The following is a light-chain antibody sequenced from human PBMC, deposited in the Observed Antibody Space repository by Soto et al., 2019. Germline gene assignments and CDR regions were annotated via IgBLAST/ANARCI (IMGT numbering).Light chain of an antibody. J-gene: IGKJ1*01. CDR3: QQYNNWPPWT. CDR2: GAS. V-gene: IGKV3-15*01. Sequence: EIVLTQSPATLSLSPGERATLSCRASQSISDTLAWYQHKPGQAPRLLIHGASTRAPGFPARFSGSGSGTDFTLTISSLQSEDFAVYYCQQYNNWPPWTFGQGTKVDIK. CDR1: QSISDT.